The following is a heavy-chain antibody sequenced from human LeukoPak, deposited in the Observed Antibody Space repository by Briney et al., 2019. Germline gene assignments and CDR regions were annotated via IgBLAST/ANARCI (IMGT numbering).Heavy chain of an antibody. CDR3: AKGYSSSWYYYYYYMDA. D-gene: IGHD6-13*01. CDR2: ISGSGGST. V-gene: IGHV3-23*01. J-gene: IGHJ6*03. Sequence: PGGSLRLSCAASGFTFSSYAMSWVRQAPGKGLEWVSAISGSGGSTYYADSVKGRFTISRDNSKNTLYLQMNSLRAEDTAVYYCAKGYSSSWYYYYYYMDAWGKGTTVTVSS. CDR1: GFTFSSYA.